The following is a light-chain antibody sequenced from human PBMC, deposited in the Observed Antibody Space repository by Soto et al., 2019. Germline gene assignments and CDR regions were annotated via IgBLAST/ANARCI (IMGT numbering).Light chain of an antibody. CDR3: QQYNSYWT. J-gene: IGKJ1*01. Sequence: DIQMTQSPSTLSASVGDRVTITCRASQSISSWLAWYQQKPGKAPKLMIDKASSLESGVPSRFSVSGSGTAFTLTISSLQPDDVATYYCQQYNSYWTFGQGNKVEIK. CDR1: QSISSW. CDR2: KAS. V-gene: IGKV1-5*03.